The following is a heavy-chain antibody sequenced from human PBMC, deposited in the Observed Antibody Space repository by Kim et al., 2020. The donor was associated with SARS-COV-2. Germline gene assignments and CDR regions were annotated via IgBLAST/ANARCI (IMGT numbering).Heavy chain of an antibody. D-gene: IGHD3-10*01. CDR2: IYYSGST. Sequence: SETLSLTCTVSGGSISSSSYYWGWIRQPPGKGLEWIGSIYYSGSTYYNPSLKSRVTISVDTSKNQFSLKLSSVTAADTAVYYCARHLLAYYYGSGSYDRGGVTERWGRGTLVSVS. CDR1: GGSISSSSYY. V-gene: IGHV4-39*01. CDR3: ARHLLAYYYGSGSYDRGGVTER. J-gene: IGHJ4*02.